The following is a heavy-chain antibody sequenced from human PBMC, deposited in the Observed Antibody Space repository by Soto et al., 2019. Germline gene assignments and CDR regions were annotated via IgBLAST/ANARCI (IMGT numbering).Heavy chain of an antibody. D-gene: IGHD2-21*02. CDR1: GGSISSGDYY. Sequence: QVQLQESGPGLVKPSQTLSLTCTVSGGSISSGDYYWSWIRQPPGKGLEWIGYIYYSGSTYYNPSLKRRVTISVDTSKNQFSLKLSSVTAADTAVYYCARGVCGGDCYYYYGMDVWGQGTTVTVSS. CDR3: ARGVCGGDCYYYYGMDV. CDR2: IYYSGST. J-gene: IGHJ6*02. V-gene: IGHV4-30-4*01.